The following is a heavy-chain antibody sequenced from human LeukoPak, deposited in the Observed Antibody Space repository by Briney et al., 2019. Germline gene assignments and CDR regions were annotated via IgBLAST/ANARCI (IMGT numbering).Heavy chain of an antibody. CDR2: ISGSGDST. D-gene: IGHD3-10*01. CDR1: GFTFSSSA. J-gene: IGHJ4*02. Sequence: GGSLRLSCAASGFTFSSSAMSWVRQAPGKGLEWVSTISGSGDSTYYADSVKGRFTISRDNSKNTLYLQMNSLRAEDTAVYYCAKDKLGEVLPDYWGQGTLVTVSS. CDR3: AKDKLGEVLPDY. V-gene: IGHV3-23*01.